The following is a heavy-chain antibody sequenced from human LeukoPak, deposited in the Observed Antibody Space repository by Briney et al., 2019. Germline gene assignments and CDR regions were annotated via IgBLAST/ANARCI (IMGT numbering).Heavy chain of an antibody. CDR3: ARVHYDYVWGSYRYFDY. CDR1: GYTFTGYY. CDR2: INPNSGGT. V-gene: IGHV1-2*02. D-gene: IGHD3-16*02. Sequence: GASVKVSCKASGYTFTGYYMHWVRQAPGQGLEWMGWINPNSGGTNYAQKFQGRVTMTRDTSISTAYMELSSLRSEDTAVYYCARVHYDYVWGSYRYFDYWGQGTLVTVSS. J-gene: IGHJ4*02.